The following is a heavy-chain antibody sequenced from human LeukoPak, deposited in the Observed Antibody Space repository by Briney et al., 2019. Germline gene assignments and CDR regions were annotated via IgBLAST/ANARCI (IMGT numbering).Heavy chain of an antibody. CDR2: ISSSSSYI. D-gene: IGHD5-18*01. CDR3: ARDNSYGRPYYFDY. J-gene: IGHJ4*02. Sequence: GGSLGLSCAASGFTFSSYSMNWVRQAPGKGLEWVSSISSSSSYIYYADSVKGRFTISRDNAKNSLYLQMNSLRAEDTAVYYCARDNSYGRPYYFDYWGQGTLVTVSS. CDR1: GFTFSSYS. V-gene: IGHV3-21*01.